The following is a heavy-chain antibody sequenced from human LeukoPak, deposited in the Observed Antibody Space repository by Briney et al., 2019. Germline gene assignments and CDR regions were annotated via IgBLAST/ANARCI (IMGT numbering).Heavy chain of an antibody. D-gene: IGHD4-11*01. V-gene: IGHV3-23*01. J-gene: IGHJ6*02. CDR1: GFIFSSYA. CDR3: AKCYSNHDNYYYGMDV. CDR2: ISGSGGSA. Sequence: GGSLRLSCAASGFIFSSYAMTWVRQAPGKGLEWVSAISGSGGSAYYADSVKGRFTISRDNSKNTLYLQMNSLRAEDTAVYYCAKCYSNHDNYYYGMDVWGQGTTVTVSS.